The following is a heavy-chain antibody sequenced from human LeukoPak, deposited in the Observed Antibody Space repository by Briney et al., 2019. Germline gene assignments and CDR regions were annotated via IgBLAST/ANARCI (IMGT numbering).Heavy chain of an antibody. J-gene: IGHJ3*01. D-gene: IGHD3-16*02. CDR3: VKDIELSA. CDR1: GFTFSSYW. V-gene: IGHV3-7*04. Sequence: QPGGSLRLSCAVSGFTFSSYWMSWVRQAPGRGLEWVANIKQDGSEKNYVDSVKGRFTISRDNAKNSLYLQMNSLRAEDTAVYYCVKDIELSAWGLGTMVTVSS. CDR2: IKQDGSEK.